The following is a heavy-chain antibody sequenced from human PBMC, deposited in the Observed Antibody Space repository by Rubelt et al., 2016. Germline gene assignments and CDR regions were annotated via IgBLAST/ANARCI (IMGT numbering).Heavy chain of an antibody. D-gene: IGHD2-15*01. Sequence: EVQLVESGGGQVKPGGSLRLSCAASGFTFGSYGMSWVRQAPGKGLEWVSAISSSGARTKYADSVTGRFTISRDNAKNTGDLQMDSLRAEETAMYYCARRGSGKYFDYWGQGTLVIVSS. V-gene: IGHV3-23*04. CDR2: ISSSGART. J-gene: IGHJ4*02. CDR3: ARRGSGKYFDY. CDR1: GFTFGSYG.